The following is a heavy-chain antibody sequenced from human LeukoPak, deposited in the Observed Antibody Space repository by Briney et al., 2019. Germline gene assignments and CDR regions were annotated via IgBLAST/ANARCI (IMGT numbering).Heavy chain of an antibody. J-gene: IGHJ1*01. CDR3: ANIVVVTAILSVYFQH. CDR1: GFTFSSYA. Sequence: PGGSLRLSCAASGFTFSSYAMSWVRQAPGKGLEWVSAISGSGGSTYYADSVKGRFTISRDNSKNTLYLQMNSLRAEDTAVYYCANIVVVTAILSVYFQHWGQGTLVTVSS. V-gene: IGHV3-23*01. CDR2: ISGSGGST. D-gene: IGHD2-21*02.